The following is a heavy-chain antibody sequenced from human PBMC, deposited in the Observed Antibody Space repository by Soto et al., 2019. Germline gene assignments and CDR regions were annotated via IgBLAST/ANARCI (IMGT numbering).Heavy chain of an antibody. D-gene: IGHD6-13*01. CDR1: GGSISSSSYY. V-gene: IGHV4-39*01. CDR2: IYYSGST. J-gene: IGHJ5*02. Sequence: QLQLQESGPGLVKPSETLSLTCTVSGGSISSSSYYWGWIRQPPGKGLEWIGSIYYSGSTYYNPSLKSRVTISVDTSKNQFSLKLSSVTAADTAVYYCARHEWYSSSWPNWFDPWGQGTLVTVSS. CDR3: ARHEWYSSSWPNWFDP.